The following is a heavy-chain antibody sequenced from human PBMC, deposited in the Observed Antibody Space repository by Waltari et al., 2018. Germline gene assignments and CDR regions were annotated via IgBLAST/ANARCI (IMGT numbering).Heavy chain of an antibody. Sequence: EVQLLESGGGLIQPGGSLRLSCVASGFSFSNYWMSWFRQVPGKGLEWVANIKEDGSLKKYVDTVKGRFSISRDNAKNSVYLQMDSLRAEDTALYYCAREDKFDSSDYWGQGILVSVSP. D-gene: IGHD3-9*01. CDR1: GFSFSNYW. CDR3: AREDKFDSSDY. J-gene: IGHJ4*02. CDR2: IKEDGSLK. V-gene: IGHV3-7*01.